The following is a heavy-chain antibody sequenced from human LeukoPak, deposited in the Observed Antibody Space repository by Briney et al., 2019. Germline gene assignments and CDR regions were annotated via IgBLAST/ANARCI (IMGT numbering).Heavy chain of an antibody. J-gene: IGHJ4*02. Sequence: GRSLRLSCAVSGFTFSHYGMHWVRQAPGKGLEWVAVIWHDGSHKYYADSVKDRFTISRDDSKNTLYLQMNSLRAEDTAVYYCARDDILTGYTIDYWGQGILVTVSS. CDR1: GFTFSHYG. D-gene: IGHD3-9*01. V-gene: IGHV3-33*01. CDR2: IWHDGSHK. CDR3: ARDDILTGYTIDY.